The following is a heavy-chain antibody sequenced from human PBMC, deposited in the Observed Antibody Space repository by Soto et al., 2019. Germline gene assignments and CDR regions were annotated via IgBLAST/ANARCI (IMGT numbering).Heavy chain of an antibody. Sequence: ASVKVSCKASGYTFTGYYMHWVRQAPGQGLEWMGWINPNSGGTNYAQKFQGWVTMTRDTSISTAYMELSRLRSDDTAVCYCARSRGYSYGYYYYGMDVWGQGTTVTVSS. V-gene: IGHV1-2*04. D-gene: IGHD5-18*01. J-gene: IGHJ6*02. CDR1: GYTFTGYY. CDR3: ARSRGYSYGYYYYGMDV. CDR2: INPNSGGT.